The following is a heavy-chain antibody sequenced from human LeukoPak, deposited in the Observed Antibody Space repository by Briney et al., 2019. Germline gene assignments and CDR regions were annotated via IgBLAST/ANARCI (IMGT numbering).Heavy chain of an antibody. D-gene: IGHD3-22*01. CDR1: GFTFSSYW. CDR3: ARESYYYDSSGYSR. Sequence: PGGSLRLSCEASGFTFSSYWMSWVRQAPGKGLEWVANIKQDGSEKYYVDSVKGRFTISRDNAKNSLYLQMNSLRAEDTAVYYCARESYYYDSSGYSRWGQGTLVTVSS. CDR2: IKQDGSEK. J-gene: IGHJ4*02. V-gene: IGHV3-7*01.